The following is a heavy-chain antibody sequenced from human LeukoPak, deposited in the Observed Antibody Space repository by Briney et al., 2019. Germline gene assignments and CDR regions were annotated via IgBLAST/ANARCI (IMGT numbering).Heavy chain of an antibody. J-gene: IGHJ4*02. CDR1: GYSFTSYW. V-gene: IGHV5-51*01. Sequence: GHSRNISCQGSGYSFTSYWIAWVRQMPGQGLKWMGIIFPGDSDARYSPSFEGQTTISADKSITTPYLQWSSLKASETAMYYCARRSAGWELLDYWGQGTLVTVSP. D-gene: IGHD3-10*01. CDR3: ARRSAGWELLDY. CDR2: IFPGDSDA.